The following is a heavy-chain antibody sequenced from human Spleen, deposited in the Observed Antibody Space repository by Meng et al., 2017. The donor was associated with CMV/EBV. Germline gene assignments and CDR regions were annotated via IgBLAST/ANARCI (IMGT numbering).Heavy chain of an antibody. D-gene: IGHD4-11*01. Sequence: SCTVSGGSVSSSRYYWTWIRQHPGKGLEWIGYIFYTGSTYYNPSLKSRVTISVDTSKNQFSLKMNSLIAADTAVYYCATSGGGALTVTTEYYFDFWGQGTLVTVSS. J-gene: IGHJ4*02. CDR2: IFYTGST. V-gene: IGHV4-31*02. CDR1: GGSVSSSRYY. CDR3: ATSGGGALTVTTEYYFDF.